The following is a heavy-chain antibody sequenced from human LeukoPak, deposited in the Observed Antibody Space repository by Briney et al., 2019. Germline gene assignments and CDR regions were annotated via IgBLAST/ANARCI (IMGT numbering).Heavy chain of an antibody. J-gene: IGHJ5*02. CDR1: GYTFTGYY. D-gene: IGHD2-2*01. V-gene: IGHV1-2*02. CDR2: INPNSGGT. CDR3: ARVVTPRYCSTTNCYWKGWFDP. Sequence: ASVKVSCKASGYTFTGYYMHWVRQAPGQGLEWMGWINPNSGGTNYAQKFQGRVTMTRDTSISTAYMELSRLRSDDTAVYYCARVVTPRYCSTTNCYWKGWFDPWGQGTLVTVSS.